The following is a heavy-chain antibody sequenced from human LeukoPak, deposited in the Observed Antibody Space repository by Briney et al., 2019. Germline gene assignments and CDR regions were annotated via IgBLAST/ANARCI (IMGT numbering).Heavy chain of an antibody. J-gene: IGHJ4*02. V-gene: IGHV3-30-3*01. CDR2: ISYDGSNK. CDR3: ARGPQRSTTYEGTAMVSY. Sequence: GGSLRLSCAASGFIFSSYAMSWVRQAPGKGLEWVAVISYDGSNKYYADSVKGRFTISRDNSKNTLYLQMNSLRAEDTAVYYCARGPQRSTTYEGTAMVSYWGQGTLVTVSS. D-gene: IGHD5-18*01. CDR1: GFIFSSYA.